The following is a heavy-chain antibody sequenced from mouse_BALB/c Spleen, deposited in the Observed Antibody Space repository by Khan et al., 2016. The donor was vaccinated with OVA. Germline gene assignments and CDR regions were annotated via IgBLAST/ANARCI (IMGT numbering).Heavy chain of an antibody. CDR1: GYTFTSYW. V-gene: IGHV1-7*01. J-gene: IGHJ2*01. CDR3: ARDRIDY. Sequence: VQLQQSGAELAKPGASVKMSCKASGYTFTSYWMHWVKQRPGQGLEWIGYINPSAGYTDYNQKFKDKATLTADKSSSTAYMQLNSLTSEDSAVYYWARDRIDYWGQGTTRTGSS. CDR2: INPSAGYT.